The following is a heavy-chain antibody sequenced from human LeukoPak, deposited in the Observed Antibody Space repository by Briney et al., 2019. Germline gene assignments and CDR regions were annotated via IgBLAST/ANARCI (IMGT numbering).Heavy chain of an antibody. Sequence: GGSLRLSCAASGFTFSSHSMNWVRQAPGKGLEWVANIKQDGSEKYYVDSVKGRFTISRDNAKNSLYLQMNSLRAEDTAVYYCARDYNWNYFYYMDVWGKGTTVTVSS. CDR1: GFTFSSHS. D-gene: IGHD1-1*01. CDR2: IKQDGSEK. V-gene: IGHV3-7*01. CDR3: ARDYNWNYFYYMDV. J-gene: IGHJ6*03.